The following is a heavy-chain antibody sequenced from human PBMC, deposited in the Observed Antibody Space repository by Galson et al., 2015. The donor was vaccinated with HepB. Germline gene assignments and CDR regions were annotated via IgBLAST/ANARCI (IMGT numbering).Heavy chain of an antibody. J-gene: IGHJ4*02. CDR2: TRNKANSYTT. Sequence: SLRLSCAASGFTFSIYAMSWVRQAPGKGLEWVGRTRNKANSYTTEYAASVKGRFTISRDESYNSLYLQMNSLQTEDTAVYYCARAAYCSGGSCWGFDYWGQGTLVTVSS. CDR3: ARAAYCSGGSCWGFDY. CDR1: GFTFSIYA. V-gene: IGHV3-72*01. D-gene: IGHD2-15*01.